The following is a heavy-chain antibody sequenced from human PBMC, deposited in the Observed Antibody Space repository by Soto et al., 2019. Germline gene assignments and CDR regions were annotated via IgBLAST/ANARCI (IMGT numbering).Heavy chain of an antibody. CDR3: TTAFEY. Sequence: GGSLRLSCVASGFTFTNYWMHWVRQVPGKGLVWVSRIDGVGTGTSYSDSVRGRFTISRDNAENTLHLQMDSLRAEDTAVYYCTTAFEYWGQGTPVTVSS. CDR1: GFTFTNYW. V-gene: IGHV3-74*01. CDR2: IDGVGTGT. J-gene: IGHJ4*02.